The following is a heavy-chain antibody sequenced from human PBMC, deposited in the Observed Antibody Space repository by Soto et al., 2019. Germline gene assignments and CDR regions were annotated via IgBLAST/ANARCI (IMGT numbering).Heavy chain of an antibody. J-gene: IGHJ4*02. CDR1: GCTFTSYG. Sequence: GASVKVSCKASGCTFTSYGISWVRQDSGQGLEGVGWISAYNGNTNYAQKLQGRVTMTTDTSTSTAYMELRSLRSDDTAVYYCARDNPKIYCSSTSCYEDAFDIWGQGALVTVSS. CDR2: ISAYNGNT. V-gene: IGHV1-18*01. D-gene: IGHD2-2*01. CDR3: ARDNPKIYCSSTSCYEDAFDI.